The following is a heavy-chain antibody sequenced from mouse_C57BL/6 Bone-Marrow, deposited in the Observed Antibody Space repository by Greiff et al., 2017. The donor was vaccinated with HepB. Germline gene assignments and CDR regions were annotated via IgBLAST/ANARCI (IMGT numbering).Heavy chain of an antibody. Sequence: VQLQQPGAELVMPGASVKLSCKASGYTFTSYWMHWVKQRPGQGLEWIGEIDPSDSYTNYNQKFKGKSTLTVDKSSSTAYMQLSSLTSEDSAVYYCARSAQATGGYAMDYWGQGTSVTVSS. CDR3: ARSAQATGGYAMDY. CDR2: IDPSDSYT. V-gene: IGHV1-69*01. CDR1: GYTFTSYW. D-gene: IGHD3-2*02. J-gene: IGHJ4*01.